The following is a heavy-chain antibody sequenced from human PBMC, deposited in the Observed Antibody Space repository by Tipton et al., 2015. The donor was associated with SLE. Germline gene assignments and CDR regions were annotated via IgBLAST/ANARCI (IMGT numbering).Heavy chain of an antibody. D-gene: IGHD6-19*01. V-gene: IGHV4-59*01. CDR3: ARLQWLVLNWYFDL. CDR2: VYYTGST. J-gene: IGHJ2*01. Sequence: TLSLTCTVFGGSISVYYWGWVRQPPGKGLEYIGNVYYTGSTNYSPSLKSRLAISIDTSKNRFSLNLSSVTAADTAVYYCARLQWLVLNWYFDLWGRGTLVTVSS. CDR1: GGSISVYY.